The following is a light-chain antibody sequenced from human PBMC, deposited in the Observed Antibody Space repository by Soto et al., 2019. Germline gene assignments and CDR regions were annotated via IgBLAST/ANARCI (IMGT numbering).Light chain of an antibody. CDR3: QQYGISPRT. CDR1: QSINNNY. V-gene: IGKV3-20*01. CDR2: GAS. Sequence: EIVLTQSPAILSLSPGERATLSCRASQSINNNYLAWYQLKPGQAPKLLIYGASSRATDIPDRFSGSGSGTDFTLTIRRLEPEDFAVYYCQQYGISPRTFGQGTKVEIK. J-gene: IGKJ1*01.